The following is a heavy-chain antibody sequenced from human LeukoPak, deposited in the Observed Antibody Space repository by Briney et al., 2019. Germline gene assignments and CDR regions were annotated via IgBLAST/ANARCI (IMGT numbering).Heavy chain of an antibody. Sequence: GGSLRLSCAASGFTFSNYGMHWVRQAPGKGLEWVAVMSYDGSNKYYADSVKGRFTISRDNSENTLYLQMNSLRAEDTAVYYCANREYHLPALYWGQGTLVTVSS. CDR3: ANREYHLPALY. CDR1: GFTFSNYG. CDR2: MSYDGSNK. J-gene: IGHJ4*02. V-gene: IGHV3-30*18. D-gene: IGHD2-2*01.